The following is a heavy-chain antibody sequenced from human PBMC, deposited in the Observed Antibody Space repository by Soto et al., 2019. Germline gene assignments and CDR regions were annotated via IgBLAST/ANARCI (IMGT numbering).Heavy chain of an antibody. CDR1: GYTLTSYA. Sequence: ASVKASSKASGYTLTSYAMHWVRQSPGQRLEWMGWINAGNGNTKYSQKFQGRVTITRDTSASTAYMELSSLRSEDTAVYYCARDMVGANDAFEIWGQGTMVTVSS. CDR2: INAGNGNT. CDR3: ARDMVGANDAFEI. J-gene: IGHJ3*02. V-gene: IGHV1-3*01. D-gene: IGHD1-26*01.